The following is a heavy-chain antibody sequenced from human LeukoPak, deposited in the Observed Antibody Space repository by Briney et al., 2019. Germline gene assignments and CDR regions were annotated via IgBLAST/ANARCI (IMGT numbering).Heavy chain of an antibody. D-gene: IGHD5/OR15-5a*01. CDR3: SRVYEGLDY. V-gene: IGHV4-59*01. CDR2: IYYTGST. J-gene: IGHJ4*02. CDR1: GGSISSYY. Sequence: SETLSLTCTVSGGSISSYYWSWIRQPPGKGLEWIGYIYYTGSTNYNPSLKSRVTISVDTSKNQFSLKLSSETAADTAVYYCSRVYEGLDYWGQGTLVTVSS.